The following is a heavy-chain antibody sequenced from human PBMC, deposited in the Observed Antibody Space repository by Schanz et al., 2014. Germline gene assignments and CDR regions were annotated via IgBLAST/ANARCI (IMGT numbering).Heavy chain of an antibody. Sequence: QVQLVQSWAEVKGPGASVKVSCKASGYTFTSDSMHWVRQAPGQGLEWMGMINPSGGSTTYAQKFQGRVTMTRDTSTSTVYMDLRSLRSDDTAVYYCARDQSPYTNSSDVRYFDYWGQGSLVTVSS. CDR2: INPSGGST. CDR1: GYTFTSDS. D-gene: IGHD6-6*01. J-gene: IGHJ4*02. V-gene: IGHV1-46*01. CDR3: ARDQSPYTNSSDVRYFDY.